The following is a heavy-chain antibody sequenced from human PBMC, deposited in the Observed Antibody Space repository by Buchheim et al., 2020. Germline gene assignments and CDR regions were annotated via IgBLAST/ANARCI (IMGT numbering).Heavy chain of an antibody. Sequence: EVQLVESGGGLVQPGGSLRLSCAGSGFTFRSYWMHWVRQAPGKGLVWVSRINSDGSSTDYAGSCEGRFTISRDNAQNTLYLQMNSLRAEDTAVYYCAKTSSLRYSYFDYWGQGTL. CDR1: GFTFRSYW. D-gene: IGHD3-16*01. CDR2: INSDGSST. J-gene: IGHJ4*02. CDR3: AKTSSLRYSYFDY. V-gene: IGHV3-74*01.